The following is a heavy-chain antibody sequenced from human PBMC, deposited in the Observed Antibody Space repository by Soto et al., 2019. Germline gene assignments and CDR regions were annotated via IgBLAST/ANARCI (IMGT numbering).Heavy chain of an antibody. J-gene: IGHJ6*02. CDR1: GYTFTSYY. CDR3: AGHSSGVPGYYYGMDV. Sequence: GASVKVSCKASGYTFTSYYMHWVRQAPGQGLEWMGIINPSGGSTSYAQKFQGRVTITADESTSTAYMELSSLKYEDTAVYYCAGHSSGVPGYYYGMDVWGQGTTVTV. CDR2: INPSGGST. D-gene: IGHD3-22*01. V-gene: IGHV1-46*01.